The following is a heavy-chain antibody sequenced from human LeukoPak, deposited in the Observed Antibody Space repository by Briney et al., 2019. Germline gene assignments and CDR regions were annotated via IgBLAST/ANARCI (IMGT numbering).Heavy chain of an antibody. CDR1: GGSISSYY. V-gene: IGHV4-4*07. J-gene: IGHJ5*02. CDR3: ARDLSSLDDILTGYPRGFDP. CDR2: IYTSGST. D-gene: IGHD3-9*01. Sequence: PSETLSLTCTVSGGSISSYYWSWIRQPAGQGLEWIGRIYTSGSTNYNPSLKSRVTMSVDTSNNQFSLKLSSVTAADTAVYYSARDLSSLDDILTGYPRGFDPWGQGTLVTVSS.